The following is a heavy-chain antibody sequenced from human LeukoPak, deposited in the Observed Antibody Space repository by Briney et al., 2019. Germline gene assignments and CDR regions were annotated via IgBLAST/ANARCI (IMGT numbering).Heavy chain of an antibody. V-gene: IGHV5-51*01. CDR1: GNSITTYW. Sequence: GESLLISCKASGNSITTYWIGWVSQKPGKGLEWMGLIFPGDSDTRYSPSFQGQVTISADKSISTAYLQWSSLKASDTAMYYCARGDYYDSSGYYHYWGQGTLVTVSS. D-gene: IGHD3-22*01. J-gene: IGHJ4*02. CDR2: IFPGDSDT. CDR3: ARGDYYDSSGYYHY.